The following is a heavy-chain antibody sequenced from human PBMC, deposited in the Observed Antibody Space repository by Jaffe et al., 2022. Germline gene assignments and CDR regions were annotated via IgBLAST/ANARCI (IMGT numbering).Heavy chain of an antibody. CDR1: GFTFSPYW. CDR2: INSDGST. D-gene: IGHD3-16*01. V-gene: IGHV3-74*01. J-gene: IGHJ4*02. Sequence: EVQLVESGGGLVQPGGSLRLSCEVSGFTFSPYWMHWVRQAPGKGLVWVSRINSDGSTIYADSVRGRFTISRDNAKNTLYLQMNSLRVEDTAVYYCARDGGAARADYWGQGTLVTVSS. CDR3: ARDGGAARADY.